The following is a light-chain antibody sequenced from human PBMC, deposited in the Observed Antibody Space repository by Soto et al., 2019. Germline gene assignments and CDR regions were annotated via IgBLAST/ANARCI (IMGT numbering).Light chain of an antibody. V-gene: IGKV1-5*03. J-gene: IGKJ2*01. CDR3: QQYNSYQYT. CDR2: KAS. Sequence: IQMTQSPSTLSASVGDRVTITCRASQSISSWLAWYQQKPGKAPKLLIYKASSLEGGIPSRFSGSGSETEFTLTISSLQPEDFATHYCQQYNSYQYTFGQGTKLEIK. CDR1: QSISSW.